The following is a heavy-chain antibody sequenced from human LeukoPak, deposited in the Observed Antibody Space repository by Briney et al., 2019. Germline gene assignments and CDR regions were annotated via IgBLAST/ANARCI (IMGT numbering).Heavy chain of an antibody. J-gene: IGHJ4*02. CDR1: GFTFSSYA. D-gene: IGHD2-21*02. CDR3: ARDIYRGGDCYSFVFDY. Sequence: GGSLRLSCAASGFTFSSYAMHWVRQAPGKGLEWVAVISYDGSNKYYADSVKGRFTISRDNSKNTLYLQMNSLRAEDTAVYYCARDIYRGGDCYSFVFDYWGQGTLVTVSS. CDR2: ISYDGSNK. V-gene: IGHV3-30*04.